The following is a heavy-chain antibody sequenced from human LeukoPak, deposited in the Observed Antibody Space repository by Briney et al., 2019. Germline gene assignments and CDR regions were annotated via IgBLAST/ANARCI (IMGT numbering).Heavy chain of an antibody. CDR1: GYTLTSYG. D-gene: IGHD6-19*01. CDR2: ISAYNGNT. CDR3: ATVTVAGSFDY. V-gene: IGHV1-18*01. Sequence: GASVKVSCKASGYTLTSYGISWVRQAPGQGLEWMGWISAYNGNTNYAQKLQGRVTMTTDTSTSTAYMELRSLRSDDTAVYYCATVTVAGSFDYWGQGTLVTVSS. J-gene: IGHJ4*02.